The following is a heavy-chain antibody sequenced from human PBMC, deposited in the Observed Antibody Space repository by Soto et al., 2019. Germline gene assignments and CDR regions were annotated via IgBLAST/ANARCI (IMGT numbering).Heavy chain of an antibody. CDR2: IYNSGIT. D-gene: IGHD3-3*01. Sequence: KPSETLSLTCTVSGGSVSSGSHYWSWIRQSPGKGLEWIGYIYNSGITKYNATLKSRVTISVDTSKNQFSLRLISVTAADTAVYFCASSPNYVFWGVEPYYNGMDVWGPGTTVTVSS. V-gene: IGHV4-61*01. J-gene: IGHJ6*02. CDR3: ASSPNYVFWGVEPYYNGMDV. CDR1: GGSVSSGSHY.